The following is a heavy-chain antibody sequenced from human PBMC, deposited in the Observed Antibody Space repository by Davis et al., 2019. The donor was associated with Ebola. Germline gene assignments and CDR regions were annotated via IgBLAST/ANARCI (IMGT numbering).Heavy chain of an antibody. CDR3: ARVPKGGVLRLDP. J-gene: IGHJ5*02. CDR1: GYTFTNYF. CDR2: IKPSCGGT. D-gene: IGHD2-8*01. V-gene: IGHV1-46*01. Sequence: ASVKVSCKASGYTFTNYFMHWVRQAPGQGLEWMGIIKPSCGGTIYAQKFQGRVTMTRDMSTRTVYMELSRLRSEETAVYYCARVPKGGVLRLDPWGQGTLVTVSS.